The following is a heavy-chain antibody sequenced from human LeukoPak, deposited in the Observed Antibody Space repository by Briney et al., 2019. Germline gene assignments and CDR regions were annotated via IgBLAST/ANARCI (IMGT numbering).Heavy chain of an antibody. Sequence: ASVKVSCKASGYTFTCYYMHWVGQAPGQGLEWMGWINPNSGGANYAQKFQGRVTMTRDTSISTAYMELSRLRSDDTAVYYSLLQLAYQIDYWGQGTLVTVSS. CDR1: GYTFTCYY. CDR2: INPNSGGA. J-gene: IGHJ4*02. CDR3: LLQLAYQIDY. D-gene: IGHD6-13*01. V-gene: IGHV1-2*02.